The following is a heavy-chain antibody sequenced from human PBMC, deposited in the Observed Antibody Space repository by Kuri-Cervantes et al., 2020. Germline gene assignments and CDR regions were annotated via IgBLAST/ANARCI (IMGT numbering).Heavy chain of an antibody. V-gene: IGHV3-7*02. D-gene: IGHD2/OR15-2a*01. J-gene: IGHJ1*01. CDR3: ARTFHYGPVEYFQH. Sequence: GESLKISCAASGFDLRTYSMSWVRQAPGKGLEWVANIKQDGSEKYYVDSVKGRFTISRDNAKNSLYLQMNSLRAEDTALYYCARTFHYGPVEYFQHWGQGTLVTVSS. CDR2: IKQDGSEK. CDR1: GFDLRTYS.